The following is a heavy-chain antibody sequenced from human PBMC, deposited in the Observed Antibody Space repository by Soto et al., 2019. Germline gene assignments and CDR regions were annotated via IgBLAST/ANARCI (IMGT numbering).Heavy chain of an antibody. CDR1: GFTFSSYA. D-gene: IGHD5-12*01. J-gene: IGHJ4*02. V-gene: IGHV3-64*01. CDR3: ARTSGYAFDY. Sequence: EVQLVESGGGLVQPGGSLRLSCAASGFTFSSYAMHWVRQAPGKGLEYVSVISSNGGSTYYANSVKGRFTISRDNPKNKMYLLMRSLRAEDMPAYYCARTSGYAFDYWGQGTLLTLSS. CDR2: ISSNGGST.